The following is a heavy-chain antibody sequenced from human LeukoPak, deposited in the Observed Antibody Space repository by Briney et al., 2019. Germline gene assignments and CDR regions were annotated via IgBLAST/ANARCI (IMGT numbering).Heavy chain of an antibody. CDR3: AKGIAAAGAHYYYGMDV. V-gene: IGHV3-30*18. D-gene: IGHD6-13*01. Sequence: GGSLRLSCAASGFTFSSYGMHWVRQAPGKGLEWVAVISYDGSNKYYADSVKGRFTISRDNSKNTLYLQMNSLRAEDTAVYYCAKGIAAAGAHYYYGMDVWGQGTTVTVSS. J-gene: IGHJ6*02. CDR2: ISYDGSNK. CDR1: GFTFSSYG.